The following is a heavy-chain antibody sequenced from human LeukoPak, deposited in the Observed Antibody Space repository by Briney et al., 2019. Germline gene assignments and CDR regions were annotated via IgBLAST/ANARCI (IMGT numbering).Heavy chain of an antibody. Sequence: PGGSLRLSCAASGFTFSTYNMNWVRQAPGRGLEWVSGINWNGGSTGYADSVKGRFTISRDNAKNSLYLQMNSLRAEDTALYYCARTRQYDFWSGYFDYWGQGTLVTVSS. D-gene: IGHD3-3*01. CDR3: ARTRQYDFWSGYFDY. V-gene: IGHV3-20*04. J-gene: IGHJ4*02. CDR2: INWNGGST. CDR1: GFTFSTYN.